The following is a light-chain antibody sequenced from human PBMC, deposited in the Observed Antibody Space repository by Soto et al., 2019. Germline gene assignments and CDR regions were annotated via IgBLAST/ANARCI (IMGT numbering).Light chain of an antibody. V-gene: IGLV2-8*01. CDR3: SSFARVGKPHVL. J-gene: IGLJ2*01. CDR1: SSDVAGSDY. Sequence: QSALTQPPSASGSPGQSVTISCTGTSSDVAGSDYVSWYQQHPGKAPKLIIYEVTKRPAGVPDRFSGSKSGNTASLTVSGLQADDESYYYCSSFARVGKPHVLFGGGTKLTVL. CDR2: EVT.